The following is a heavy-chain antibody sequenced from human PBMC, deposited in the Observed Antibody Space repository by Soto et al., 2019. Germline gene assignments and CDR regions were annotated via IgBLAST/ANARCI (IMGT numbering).Heavy chain of an antibody. J-gene: IGHJ6*02. D-gene: IGHD3-3*01. CDR1: GYTFTSYA. V-gene: IGHV1-3*01. Sequence: ASVKVSCKASGYTFTSYAMHWVRQAPGQRLEWMGWINAGNGNTKYSQKFQGRVTITRDTSASTAYMELSSLRSEDTAVYYCARPSTIFGFYYYYGMDVWGQGTTVTVSS. CDR3: ARPSTIFGFYYYYGMDV. CDR2: INAGNGNT.